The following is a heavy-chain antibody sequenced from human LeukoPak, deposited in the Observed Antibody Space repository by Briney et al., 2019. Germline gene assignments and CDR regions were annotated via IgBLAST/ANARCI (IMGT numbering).Heavy chain of an antibody. Sequence: SETLSLTCTVSAYSISSGYFWGWIWPPPGKGPEWIGSIFHSGSVYYNPSLQSRVTISVDTSTNRFSQKLTSVTAADTALYYCARVVASTSIDSWGQGTLVTVSS. CDR2: IFHSGSV. D-gene: IGHD2-15*01. CDR3: ARVVASTSIDS. J-gene: IGHJ4*02. CDR1: AYSISSGYF. V-gene: IGHV4-38-2*02.